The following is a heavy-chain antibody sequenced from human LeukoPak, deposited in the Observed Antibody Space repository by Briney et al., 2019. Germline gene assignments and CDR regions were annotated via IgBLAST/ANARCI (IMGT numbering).Heavy chain of an antibody. CDR3: ARHGPPKFSTGYNAY. V-gene: IGHV4-59*08. Sequence: KTSETLSLTCSVSSGSINSYHWRWIRQPPGKGREWIGYIYYNGDTKYNASLKSRLTISLDTSQNQFSLKLSTVTAADTAVYYCARHGPPKFSTGYNAYWGKGTLVIVSS. CDR1: SGSINSYH. CDR2: IYYNGDT. D-gene: IGHD5-18*01. J-gene: IGHJ4*02.